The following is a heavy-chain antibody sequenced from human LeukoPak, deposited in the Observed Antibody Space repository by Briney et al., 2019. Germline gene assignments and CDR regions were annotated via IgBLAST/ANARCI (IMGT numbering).Heavy chain of an antibody. V-gene: IGHV3-30*02. CDR3: AKDGPGVRTMAATYYYYYGMDV. CDR2: IRYDGSNK. J-gene: IGHJ6*02. CDR1: GFTFSSYG. Sequence: GGSLRLSCAASGFTFSSYGMHWVRQAPAKGLEWVAFIRYDGSNKYYADSVKGRFTISRDNSKNTLYLQMNSLRAEDTAVYYCAKDGPGVRTMAATYYYYYGMDVWGQGTTVTVSS. D-gene: IGHD6-25*01.